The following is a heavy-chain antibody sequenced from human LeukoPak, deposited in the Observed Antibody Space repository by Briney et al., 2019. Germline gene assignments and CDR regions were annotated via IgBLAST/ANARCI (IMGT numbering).Heavy chain of an antibody. CDR3: AKGAHYYDSSGYFLYFDY. D-gene: IGHD3-22*01. V-gene: IGHV3-23*01. J-gene: IGHJ4*02. Sequence: GGSLRLSCTASGITFSSYAMSWVRQAPGKRLEWVSAISGSGSSTYYADSVKGRFTISRDNSKNTLYLQMNSLRAEDTAVYYCAKGAHYYDSSGYFLYFDYWGQGTLVTVSS. CDR1: GITFSSYA. CDR2: ISGSGSST.